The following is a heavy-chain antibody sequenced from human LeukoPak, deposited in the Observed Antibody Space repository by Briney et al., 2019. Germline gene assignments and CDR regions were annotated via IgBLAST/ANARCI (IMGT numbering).Heavy chain of an antibody. CDR1: GFTFSSYA. CDR3: AKLGGDRGYFDY. Sequence: GGSLRLSCAASGFTFSSYAMSWVRQAPGKGLEWVSAISGSGGSSYYVDSVKGRFTISRDNSKNTLYLQMNSLRAEDTAVYYCAKLGGDRGYFDYWGQGTLVTVSS. V-gene: IGHV3-23*01. J-gene: IGHJ4*02. CDR2: ISGSGGSS. D-gene: IGHD3-16*01.